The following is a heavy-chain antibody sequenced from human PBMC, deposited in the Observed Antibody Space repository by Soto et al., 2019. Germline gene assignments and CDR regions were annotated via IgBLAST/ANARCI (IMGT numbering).Heavy chain of an antibody. Sequence: QVSLVESGGGVVQPGRSLRLSCAVSGLTFSSYGMHWVRQAPGKGLEWVAVISYDGSNKYYADSVNGRFTISRDNSXXTVYLQMNSLRGEDKAVYYCAKSIAAEYYYYGVDVWGQGTTVTVSS. D-gene: IGHD6-13*01. J-gene: IGHJ6*02. CDR1: GLTFSSYG. V-gene: IGHV3-30*18. CDR3: AKSIAAEYYYYGVDV. CDR2: ISYDGSNK.